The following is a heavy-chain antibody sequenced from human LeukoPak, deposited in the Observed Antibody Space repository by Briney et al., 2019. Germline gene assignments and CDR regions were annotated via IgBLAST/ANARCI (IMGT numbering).Heavy chain of an antibody. Sequence: SETLSLTCTVSGVSLSTTTYCWGWIRQTPGKGLEWSGSMLYRGSTYYSPSLRSRVIISVDASKNQFFLTLSALTAADTAVYYLARQGGWGGALSFFDSWGQGTLVTVSS. CDR2: MLYRGST. J-gene: IGHJ4*02. V-gene: IGHV4-39*01. D-gene: IGHD3-16*01. CDR3: ARQGGWGGALSFFDS. CDR1: GVSLSTTTYC.